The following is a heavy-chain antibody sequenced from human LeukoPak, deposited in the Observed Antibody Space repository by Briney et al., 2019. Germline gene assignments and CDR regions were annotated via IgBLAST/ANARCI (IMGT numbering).Heavy chain of an antibody. J-gene: IGHJ4*02. CDR1: GFTFSSYS. D-gene: IGHD5-18*01. CDR3: ARDRGYSYIDY. CDR2: ISSSSYI. V-gene: IGHV3-21*01. Sequence: GGSLRLSCAASGFTFSSYSMNWVRQAPGKGLEWVSSISSSSYIYYADSVKGRFTISRDNAKNSLYLQMNSLRAEDTAVYYCARDRGYSYIDYWGQGTLVTVSS.